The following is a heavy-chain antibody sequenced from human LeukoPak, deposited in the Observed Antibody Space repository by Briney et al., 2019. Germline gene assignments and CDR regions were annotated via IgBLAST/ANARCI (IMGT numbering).Heavy chain of an antibody. J-gene: IGHJ5*02. CDR3: ARAKAAAGTSWFDP. CDR1: GGSISSYC. Sequence: SETLSLTCTVSGGSISSYCWSWIRQPPGKGLEWIGYIYYSGSTNYNPSLKSRVTISVDTSKNQFSLKLSSVTAADTAVYYCARAKAAAGTSWFDPWGQGTLVTVSS. CDR2: IYYSGST. D-gene: IGHD6-13*01. V-gene: IGHV4-59*01.